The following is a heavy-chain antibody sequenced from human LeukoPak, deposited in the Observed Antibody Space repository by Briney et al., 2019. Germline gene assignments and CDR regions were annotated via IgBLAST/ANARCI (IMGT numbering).Heavy chain of an antibody. Sequence: GGSLKLSCAASGFTFSSYAMSWVRQAPGKGLEWVSAISGSGGSTYYADSVKGRFTISRDNSKNTLYLQMNSLRAEDTAVYYCAKVPGGREANWFDPWGQGTLVTVSS. CDR3: AKVPGGREANWFDP. J-gene: IGHJ5*02. CDR2: ISGSGGST. CDR1: GFTFSSYA. V-gene: IGHV3-23*01. D-gene: IGHD1-26*01.